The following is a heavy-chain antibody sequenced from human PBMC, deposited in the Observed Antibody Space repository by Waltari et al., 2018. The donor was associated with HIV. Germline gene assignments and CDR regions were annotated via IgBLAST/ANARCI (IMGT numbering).Heavy chain of an antibody. J-gene: IGHJ6*02. CDR3: ARVFWRNGMDV. D-gene: IGHD3-3*01. V-gene: IGHV4-61*02. Sequence: QVQLQESGPGLVKPSQTLSLTCTVSGVPISSGRSYRGWIRQPAGKGLEWIGRIYTSGSTNYNPSLKSRVTISVDTSKNQFSLKLSSVTAADTAVYYCARVFWRNGMDVWGQGTTVTVSS. CDR2: IYTSGST. CDR1: GVPISSGRSY.